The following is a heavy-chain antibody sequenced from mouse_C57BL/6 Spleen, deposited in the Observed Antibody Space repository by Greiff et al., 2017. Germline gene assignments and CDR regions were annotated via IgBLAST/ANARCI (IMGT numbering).Heavy chain of an antibody. J-gene: IGHJ2*01. CDR2: INPSSGYT. CDR3: ACKDY. V-gene: IGHV1-4*01. Sequence: QVQLKQSGAELARPGASVKMSCKASGYTFTSYTMHWVKQRPGQGLEWIGYINPSSGYTKYNQKFKDKATLTAAKSSSTAYMQLSSLTSEDASVYYCACKDYWGQGTTLTVSS. CDR1: GYTFTSYT.